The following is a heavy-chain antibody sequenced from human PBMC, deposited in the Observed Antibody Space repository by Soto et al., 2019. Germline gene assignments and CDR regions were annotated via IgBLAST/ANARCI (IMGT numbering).Heavy chain of an antibody. V-gene: IGHV1-18*01. CDR2: ISAYNGNT. Sequence: ASVKVTCKAYGYTFTSYGISWVRQAPGQGLEWMGWISAYNGNTNYAQKLQGRVTMTTDTSTSTAYMELRSLRSDDTAVYYCARGSSSSWYPQPIAYWGQGTLVTVSS. CDR1: GYTFTSYG. CDR3: ARGSSSSWYPQPIAY. D-gene: IGHD6-13*01. J-gene: IGHJ1*01.